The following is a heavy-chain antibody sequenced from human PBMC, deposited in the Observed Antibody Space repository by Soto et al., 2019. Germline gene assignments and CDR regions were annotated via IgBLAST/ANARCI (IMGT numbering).Heavy chain of an antibody. Sequence: QVQLQQWGAGLLKPSETLSLTCAVYGGSFSGYYWSWIRQPPGKGLEWIGEINHSGSTNYNPSLKSRVTISVDTSKNQFSRKLSSVTAADTAVYYCARGHGSSSWTRYFDYWGQGTLVTVSS. V-gene: IGHV4-34*01. J-gene: IGHJ4*02. CDR3: ARGHGSSSWTRYFDY. D-gene: IGHD6-13*01. CDR2: INHSGST. CDR1: GGSFSGYY.